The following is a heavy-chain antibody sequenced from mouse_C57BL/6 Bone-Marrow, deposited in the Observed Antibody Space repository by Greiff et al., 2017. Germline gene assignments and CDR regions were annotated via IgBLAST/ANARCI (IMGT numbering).Heavy chain of an antibody. J-gene: IGHJ2*01. CDR3: ARSRNDGYSLDY. V-gene: IGHV1-72*01. CDR1: GYTFTSYW. Sequence: VQLQQPGAELVKPGASVKLSCKASGYTFTSYWMHWVKQRPGRGLEWIGRIDPNSGGTTYNEKFKGKATLTVDKPSSTAYMQLSSLTSEDSAVYYCARSRNDGYSLDYGGQGTTLTVSS. CDR2: IDPNSGGT. D-gene: IGHD2-3*01.